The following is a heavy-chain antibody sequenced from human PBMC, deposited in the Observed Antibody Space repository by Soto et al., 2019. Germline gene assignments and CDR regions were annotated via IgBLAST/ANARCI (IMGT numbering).Heavy chain of an antibody. D-gene: IGHD3-22*01. Sequence: ASVKVSCKASGYTFTSYGISWVRQAPGQGLEWMGWISAYNDNTNYAQKLQGRVTMTTDTSTSTAYMELRSLRSDDTAVYYCARDSSGYAYYYYGMDVWGQGTTVTVSS. J-gene: IGHJ6*02. CDR1: GYTFTSYG. CDR3: ARDSSGYAYYYYGMDV. V-gene: IGHV1-18*04. CDR2: ISAYNDNT.